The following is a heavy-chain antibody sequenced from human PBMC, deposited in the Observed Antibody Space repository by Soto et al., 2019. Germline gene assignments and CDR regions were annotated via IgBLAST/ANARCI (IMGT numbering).Heavy chain of an antibody. V-gene: IGHV2-5*02. CDR1: GFSLSTRGVG. D-gene: IGHD1-1*01. CDR2: IYWDDDK. Sequence: QITLKESGPTLVKPTQTLTLTCTFSGFSLSTRGVGVGWIRQPPGKALEWLALIYWDDDKRYSPSLKTRLTITKYTSESQVVLTMTAMDPVDTATYYCAHLPSPNDTSSYYYYYYAMDVWGQGTTVTVSS. CDR3: AHLPSPNDTSSYYYYYYAMDV. J-gene: IGHJ6*02.